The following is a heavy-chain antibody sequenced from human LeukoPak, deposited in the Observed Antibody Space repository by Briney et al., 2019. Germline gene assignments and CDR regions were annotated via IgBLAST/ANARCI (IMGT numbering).Heavy chain of an antibody. CDR2: MNPNSGNA. CDR1: GYTFTSYD. J-gene: IGHJ4*02. V-gene: IGHV1-8*01. D-gene: IGHD4-23*01. Sequence: ASVKVSCKASGYTFTSYDINWERQATGQGLEWMGWMNPNSGNAGYAQKFQGRVTMTRNTSISTAYMELSSLRSEDTAVYYCARGGLRGSYFDYWGQGTLVTVSS. CDR3: ARGGLRGSYFDY.